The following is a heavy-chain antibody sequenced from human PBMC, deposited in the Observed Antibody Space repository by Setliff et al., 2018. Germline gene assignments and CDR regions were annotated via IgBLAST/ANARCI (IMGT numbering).Heavy chain of an antibody. D-gene: IGHD3-22*01. CDR3: AYDSSGYYPGY. CDR2: INAGNGNT. CDR1: GYIFTYYA. Sequence: EASVKVSCKASGYIFTYYAIHWVRQAPGQRLEWMGWINAGNGNTKYSQKFQGRVTITRDTSASTAYMELRSLRSDDTAVYTCAYDSSGYYPGYWGQGTLVTVSS. J-gene: IGHJ4*02. V-gene: IGHV1-3*01.